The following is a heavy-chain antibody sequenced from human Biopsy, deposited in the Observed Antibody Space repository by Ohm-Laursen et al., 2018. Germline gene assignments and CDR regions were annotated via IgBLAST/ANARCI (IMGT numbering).Heavy chain of an antibody. J-gene: IGHJ4*02. CDR2: IVPILGHL. D-gene: IGHD3-3*01. V-gene: IGHV1-69*04. Sequence: GASVKVSCKASGGPSSNYAFSWVRQAPGQGLEWVGRIVPILGHLNYAQRFQGRVSTTADKSTTYVYMELSRLTSGDTAVYYCAAGADGYYTEFDYWGPGTLVTVSS. CDR1: GGPSSNYA. CDR3: AAGADGYYTEFDY.